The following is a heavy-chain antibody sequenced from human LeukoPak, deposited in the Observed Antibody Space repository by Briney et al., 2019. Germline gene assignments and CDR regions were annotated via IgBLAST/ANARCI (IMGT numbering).Heavy chain of an antibody. CDR3: ARATNVGYFYYYGMDV. J-gene: IGHJ6*02. D-gene: IGHD1-14*01. CDR2: IYDSGIT. CDR1: GGSIRNYY. V-gene: IGHV4-59*01. Sequence: PSETLSLTCSVSGGSIRNYYWSWIRQPPGKGLEWMGYIYDSGITNYNPSLKSRVTMSLDTSKNQFSLKLTFVTAADTAMYYCARATNVGYFYYYGMDVWGQGTTVTVSS.